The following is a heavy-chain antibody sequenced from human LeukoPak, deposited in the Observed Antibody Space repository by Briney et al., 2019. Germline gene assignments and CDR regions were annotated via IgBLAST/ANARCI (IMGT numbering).Heavy chain of an antibody. CDR3: ASALGYCSSTSCYSYYYYGMDV. Sequence: PSETLSLTCAVYGGSFSGYYWSWIRQPPGKGLEWIGEISHSGSTNYNPSLKSRVTISVDTSKNQFSLKLSSVTAADTAVYYCASALGYCSSTSCYSYYYYGMDVWGQGTTVTVSS. V-gene: IGHV4-34*01. J-gene: IGHJ6*02. CDR2: ISHSGST. D-gene: IGHD2-2*02. CDR1: GGSFSGYY.